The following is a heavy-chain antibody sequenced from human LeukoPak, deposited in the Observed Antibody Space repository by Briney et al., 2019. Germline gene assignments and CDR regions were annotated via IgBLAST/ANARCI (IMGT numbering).Heavy chain of an antibody. V-gene: IGHV4-59*01. D-gene: IGHD3-3*01. CDR1: GGSISSYY. J-gene: IGHJ4*02. CDR2: IYYSGST. Sequence: PSETLSLTCTVSGGSISSYYWSWIRQPPGKGLEWIGYIYYSGSTNYNPSLKSRVTISVDTSKNQFSLKLSSVTAADTAVYYCARITIFGVVIWWGQGTLVTVSS. CDR3: ARITIFGVVIW.